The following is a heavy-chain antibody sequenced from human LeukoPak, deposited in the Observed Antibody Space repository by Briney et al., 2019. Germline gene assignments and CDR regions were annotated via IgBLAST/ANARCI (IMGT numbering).Heavy chain of an antibody. D-gene: IGHD3-22*01. V-gene: IGHV3-7*01. Sequence: GSLRLSCTVSGFTVSSNSMSWVRQAPGKGLEWVANIKQDGSEKYYVDSVKGRFTISRDNAKNSLYLQMNSLRAEDTAVYYCARGDSSGSPYFDYWGQGTLVTVSS. CDR3: ARGDSSGSPYFDY. CDR2: IKQDGSEK. J-gene: IGHJ4*02. CDR1: GFTVSSNS.